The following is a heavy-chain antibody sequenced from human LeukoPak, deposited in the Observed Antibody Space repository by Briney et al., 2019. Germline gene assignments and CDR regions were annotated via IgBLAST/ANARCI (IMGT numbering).Heavy chain of an antibody. V-gene: IGHV5-51*01. CDR1: GYSFTSYW. J-gene: IGHJ6*03. CDR3: ARQARCSSTNCYLVDYYYYMDV. D-gene: IGHD2-2*01. CDR2: IYPGDLDT. Sequence: PGESLKISCKGSGYSFTSYWIGWVRQMPGKGLEWMGIIYPGDLDTRYSPSFQGQVTISADKSISTAYLQWSSLKASDTAMYYCARQARCSSTNCYLVDYYYYMDVWGKGTTVTVSS.